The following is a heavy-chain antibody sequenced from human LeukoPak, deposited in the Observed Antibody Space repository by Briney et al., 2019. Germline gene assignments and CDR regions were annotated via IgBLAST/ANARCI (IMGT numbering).Heavy chain of an antibody. CDR3: ARGFGAAAGTTWFDP. CDR1: GGSINSNNYY. CDR2: IYFTGKI. V-gene: IGHV4-39*07. J-gene: IGHJ5*02. Sequence: PSETLSLTCTVSGGSINSNNYYWGWIRQPPGKGLEWIGSIYFTGKIYYNASLKSRVTISVDTSKNQFSLKLSSVTAADTAVYYCARGFGAAAGTTWFDPWGQGTLVTVSS. D-gene: IGHD6-13*01.